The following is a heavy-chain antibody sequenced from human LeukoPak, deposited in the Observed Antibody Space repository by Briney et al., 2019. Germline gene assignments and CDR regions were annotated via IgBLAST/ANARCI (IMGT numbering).Heavy chain of an antibody. CDR2: ISYDGSNK. Sequence: AGGSLRLSCAASGFTFSSYAMHWVRQAPGKGLEWVAVISYDGSNKYYADSVKGRFTISRDNSKNTLYLQMNSLRAEGTAVYYCAKDLPTLAYCGGDCYSGDAFDIWAKGQWSPSLQ. V-gene: IGHV3-30-3*01. CDR1: GFTFSSYA. J-gene: IGHJ3*02. CDR3: AKDLPTLAYCGGDCYSGDAFDI. D-gene: IGHD2-21*02.